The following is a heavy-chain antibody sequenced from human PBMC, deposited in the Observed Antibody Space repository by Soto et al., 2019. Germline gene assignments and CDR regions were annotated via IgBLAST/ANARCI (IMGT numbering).Heavy chain of an antibody. J-gene: IGHJ4*02. D-gene: IGHD5-18*01. CDR2: IYYSGNT. CDR3: ARLDKVLVQTFDY. Sequence: SETLSLACTVSVGSISKNDYYWAWIRQPPGKGLEWIGTIYYSGNTYYNPSLKSRVTISVDTSKDQFSLKLSSVTAADTAVYHCARLDKVLVQTFDYWGQGTMVTVSS. V-gene: IGHV4-39*01. CDR1: VGSISKNDYY.